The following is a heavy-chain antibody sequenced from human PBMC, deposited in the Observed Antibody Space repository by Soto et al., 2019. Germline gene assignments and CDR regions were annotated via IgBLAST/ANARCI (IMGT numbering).Heavy chain of an antibody. CDR3: ARIAYCGGDCYYYFDY. CDR1: GGSISSSNW. Sequence: SETLSLTCAVSGGSISSSNWWSWVRQPPGKGLEWIGKIYHSGSTNYNPSLKIRVTISVDKSKTQFSLKLSSVTAADTAVYYCARIAYCGGDCYYYFDYWGQGTLVTVSS. CDR2: IYHSGST. J-gene: IGHJ4*02. V-gene: IGHV4-4*02. D-gene: IGHD2-21*02.